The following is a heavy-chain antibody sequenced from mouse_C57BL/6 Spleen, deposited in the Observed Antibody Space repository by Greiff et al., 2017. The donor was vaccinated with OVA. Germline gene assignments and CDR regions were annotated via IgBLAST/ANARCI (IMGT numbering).Heavy chain of an antibody. CDR2: IDPSDSYT. Sequence: QVQLQQPGAELVMPGASVKLSCKASGYTFTSYWMHWVKQRPGQGLEWIGEIDPSDSYTNYNQKFKGKSTLTVDKSSSTAYMQLSSLTSEDAAVYYCARSAPLGAMDYWGQGTSVTVSS. J-gene: IGHJ4*01. CDR1: GYTFTSYW. D-gene: IGHD4-1*01. V-gene: IGHV1-69*01. CDR3: ARSAPLGAMDY.